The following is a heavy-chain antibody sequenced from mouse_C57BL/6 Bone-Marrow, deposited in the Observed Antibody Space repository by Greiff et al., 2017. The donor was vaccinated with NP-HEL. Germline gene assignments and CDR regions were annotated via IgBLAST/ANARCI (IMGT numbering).Heavy chain of an antibody. CDR2: IYPGSGST. CDR1: GYTFTSYW. J-gene: IGHJ3*01. CDR3: ATQGHSSGLSWFAY. Sequence: QVQLQQPGAELVKPGASVKMSCKASGYTFTSYWITWVKQRPGQGLEWIGDIYPGSGSTIYNEKFKSKATLTVDTSSSTAYMQLSSLTSEDSAVYYCATQGHSSGLSWFAYWGQGTLVTVSA. D-gene: IGHD3-1*01. V-gene: IGHV1-55*01.